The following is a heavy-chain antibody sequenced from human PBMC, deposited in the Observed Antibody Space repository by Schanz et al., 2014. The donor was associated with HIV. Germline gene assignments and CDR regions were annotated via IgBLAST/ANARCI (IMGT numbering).Heavy chain of an antibody. J-gene: IGHJ6*02. CDR3: TRGRFLERGGMDV. V-gene: IGHV3-33*01. CDR2: IWFDGRNK. Sequence: QVQLVESGGGVVQPGRSLRLSCAASGFTFSSYGMHWVRQAPGKGLEWVAVIWFDGRNKYYGDSVKGRFMISRDNSNNTLYLQMNILRAEDTAVYFCTRGRFLERGGMDVWGQGTAVTVSS. D-gene: IGHD3-3*01. CDR1: GFTFSSYG.